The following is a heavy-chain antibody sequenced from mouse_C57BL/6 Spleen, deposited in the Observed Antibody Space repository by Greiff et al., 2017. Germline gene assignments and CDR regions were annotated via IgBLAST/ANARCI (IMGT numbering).Heavy chain of an antibody. CDR2: INPSSGYT. D-gene: IGHD1-1*01. J-gene: IGHJ4*01. Sequence: QVQPQQSGAELAKPGASVKLSCKASGYTFTSYWMHWVKQRPGPGLEWIGYINPSSGYTKYNQKFKDKATLTADKSSSTAYMQLSSLTYEDSAVYYCARAEDQSRSTVVARGYAMDYWGQGTSVTVSS. V-gene: IGHV1-7*01. CDR1: GYTFTSYW. CDR3: ARAEDQSRSTVVARGYAMDY.